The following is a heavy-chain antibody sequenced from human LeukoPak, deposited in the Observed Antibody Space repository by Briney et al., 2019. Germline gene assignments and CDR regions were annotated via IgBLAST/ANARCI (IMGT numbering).Heavy chain of an antibody. CDR3: ARGLGLGGNSVYNWFDP. CDR1: GGSISSYY. CDR2: IYYSGST. J-gene: IGHJ5*02. V-gene: IGHV4-59*06. D-gene: IGHD4-23*01. Sequence: PSETLSLTCTVSGGSISSYYWSWIRQHPGKGLEWIGYIYYSGSTYYNPSLKSRVTISVDTSKNQFSLKLSSVTAADTAVYYCARGLGLGGNSVYNWFDPWGQGTLVTVSS.